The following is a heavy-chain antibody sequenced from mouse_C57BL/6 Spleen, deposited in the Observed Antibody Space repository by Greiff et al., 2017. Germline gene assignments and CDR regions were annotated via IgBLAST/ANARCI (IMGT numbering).Heavy chain of an antibody. D-gene: IGHD1-1*02. J-gene: IGHJ2*01. V-gene: IGHV5-17*01. CDR2: ISSGSSTI. Sequence: DVMLVESGGGLVKPGGSLKLSCAASGFTFSDYGMHWVRQAPEKGLEWVAYISSGSSTIYYADTVKGRFTISRDNAKNTLFLHMTSLRSEDTAMYYCARYYDYFDYWGQGTTLTVSS. CDR3: ARYYDYFDY. CDR1: GFTFSDYG.